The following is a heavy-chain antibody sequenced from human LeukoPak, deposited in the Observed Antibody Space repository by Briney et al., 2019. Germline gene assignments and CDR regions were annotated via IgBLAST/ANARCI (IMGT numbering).Heavy chain of an antibody. J-gene: IGHJ5*02. CDR2: INHSGST. Sequence: SETLSLTCAVYGGSFSGYYWSWIRQPPGKGLEWIGEINHSGSTNYNPSLKSRVTISVDTSKNQFSLKLSSVTAADTAVYYCARALEGVVEPAATKPTPLVPAFDPWGQGTLVTVSS. D-gene: IGHD2-2*01. CDR3: ARALEGVVEPAATKPTPLVPAFDP. V-gene: IGHV4-34*01. CDR1: GGSFSGYY.